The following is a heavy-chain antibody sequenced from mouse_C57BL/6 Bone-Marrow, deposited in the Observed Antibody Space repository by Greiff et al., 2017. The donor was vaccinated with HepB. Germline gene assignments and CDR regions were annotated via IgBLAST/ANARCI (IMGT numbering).Heavy chain of an antibody. CDR2: ISSGSSTI. J-gene: IGHJ2*01. CDR3: ARSPFDGYYDFDY. V-gene: IGHV5-17*01. Sequence: VQLKESGGGLVKPGGSLKLSCAASGFTFSDYGMHWVRQAPEKGLEWVAYISSGSSTIYYADTVKGRFTISRDNAKNTLFLQMTSLRSEDTAMYYCARSPFDGYYDFDYWGQGTTLTVSS. D-gene: IGHD2-3*01. CDR1: GFTFSDYG.